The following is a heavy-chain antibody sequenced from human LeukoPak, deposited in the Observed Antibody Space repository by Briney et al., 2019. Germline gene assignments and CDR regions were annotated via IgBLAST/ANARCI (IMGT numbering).Heavy chain of an antibody. D-gene: IGHD6-25*01. CDR1: GGSMSGHW. CDR3: ARGDVKSGAFDI. CDR2: INHSGST. V-gene: IGHV4-34*01. J-gene: IGHJ3*02. Sequence: PSETLSLTCTVSGGSMSGHWWSWIRQPPGKGLEWIGEINHSGSTNYNPSLKSRVTISVDTSKNQFSLKLSSVTAADTAVYYCARGDVKSGAFDIWGQGTMVTVSS.